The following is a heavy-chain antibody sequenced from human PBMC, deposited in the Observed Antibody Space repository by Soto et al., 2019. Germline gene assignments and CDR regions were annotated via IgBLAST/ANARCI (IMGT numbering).Heavy chain of an antibody. D-gene: IGHD2-21*02. CDR1: GYTFTSYA. V-gene: IGHV1-3*05. Sequence: QVQLVQSGAEEKKPGASVKVSCKASGYTFTSYAMHWVRQAPGQRLEWMGWINAGNGNTKYSQKFQGRVTITRDTSASTAYMELSSLRSGDTAVYYCARAWVVVTAPDYWGQGTLVTVSS. J-gene: IGHJ4*02. CDR2: INAGNGNT. CDR3: ARAWVVVTAPDY.